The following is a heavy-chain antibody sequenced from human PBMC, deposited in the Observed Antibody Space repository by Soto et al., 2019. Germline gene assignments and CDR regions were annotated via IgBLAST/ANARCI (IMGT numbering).Heavy chain of an antibody. D-gene: IGHD6-13*01. J-gene: IGHJ5*02. CDR1: GYTFTSNY. CDR2: INPSGGST. Sequence: SVKGSCKASGYTFTSNYVHWGRRAPVQGLEWMGIINPSGGSTNYAQKFQGRVTVTRDTSTSTVYMELSSLRSEDTAVYYCARDHSIAAAGAWWLDPWGQGTLVTVSS. CDR3: ARDHSIAAAGAWWLDP. V-gene: IGHV1-46*01.